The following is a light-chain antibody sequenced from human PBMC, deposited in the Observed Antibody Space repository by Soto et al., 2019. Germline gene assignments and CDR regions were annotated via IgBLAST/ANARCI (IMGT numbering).Light chain of an antibody. V-gene: IGLV2-14*01. CDR2: DVS. CDR3: SSYTTSNTVL. Sequence: QSVLTQPTSVSGSPGQSITISCTGTSSDVGGDRFVSWYQQHPGKAPKLMIYDVSYRPSGVSNRFSGSKSGNTASLTISGLHADDEADYYCSSYTTSNTVLFGGGTKLTVL. J-gene: IGLJ2*01. CDR1: SSDVGGDRF.